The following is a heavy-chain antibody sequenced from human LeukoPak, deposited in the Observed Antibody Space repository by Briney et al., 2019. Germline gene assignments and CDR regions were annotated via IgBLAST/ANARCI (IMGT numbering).Heavy chain of an antibody. Sequence: PGGSLRLSCAASGFTFSSYAMSWVRQAPGKGLEWVGRTYSKTEGGTTDYAAPVKGRFTISRDDSKNTVHLQMNSLKTEDTAVYYCTTYFDGRGDYWGQGTLVTVSS. CDR2: TYSKTEGGTT. V-gene: IGHV3-15*01. D-gene: IGHD3-10*02. CDR1: GFTFSSYA. CDR3: TTYFDGRGDY. J-gene: IGHJ4*02.